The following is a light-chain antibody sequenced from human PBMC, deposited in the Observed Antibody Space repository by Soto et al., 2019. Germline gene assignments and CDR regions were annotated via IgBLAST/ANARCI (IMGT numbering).Light chain of an antibody. CDR2: GES. Sequence: DIQMTQSPSSLSASVGARVSITCQASQDIRTSLSWFQQKPGRAPKLLIYGESYLDTGVSSRFRGSGSGTDFTLTISRLQPEDIATYYGQPYHNLPPFTFGPGTRGDVK. CDR3: QPYHNLPPFT. J-gene: IGKJ3*01. V-gene: IGKV1-33*01. CDR1: QDIRTS.